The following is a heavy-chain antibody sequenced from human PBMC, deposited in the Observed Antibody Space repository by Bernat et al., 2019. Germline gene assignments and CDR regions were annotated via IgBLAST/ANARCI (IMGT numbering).Heavy chain of an antibody. CDR3: TKDYWNYLDY. J-gene: IGHJ4*02. Sequence: EVQLVDSGGGLVKPGGSLRLSCAASGFTFSDAWMNWVRQAPGKGLEWVGRIKRNIDGGTTEDAATVKGRLTISRDDSKNTLYLEMNSLDVEDTAVYYCTKDYWNYLDYWGQGTLVTVSS. CDR2: IKRNIDGGTT. V-gene: IGHV3-15*07. CDR1: GFTFSDAW. D-gene: IGHD1-1*01.